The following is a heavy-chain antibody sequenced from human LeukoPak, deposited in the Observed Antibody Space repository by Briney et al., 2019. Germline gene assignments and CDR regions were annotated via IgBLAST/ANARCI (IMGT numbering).Heavy chain of an antibody. CDR2: IYWDDDK. CDR1: GFSLRTSGVG. Sequence: SGPTLVKPTQALTQTCTFSGFSLRTSGVGVGWIRQPPGKALEWLALIYWDDDKRYSPSLKSRLTITKDTSKNQVVLSMTDMDPVDTATYYCAHRWVGSSWYWVYFDYWGPGTLVTVSS. CDR3: AHRWVGSSWYWVYFDY. J-gene: IGHJ4*02. D-gene: IGHD6-13*01. V-gene: IGHV2-5*02.